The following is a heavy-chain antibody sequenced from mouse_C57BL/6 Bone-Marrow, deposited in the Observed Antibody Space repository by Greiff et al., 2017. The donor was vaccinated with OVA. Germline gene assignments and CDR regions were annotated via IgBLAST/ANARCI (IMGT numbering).Heavy chain of an antibody. CDR1: GYTFTSYW. J-gene: IGHJ2*01. D-gene: IGHD2-12*01. CDR2: INPSNGGT. CDR3: ARCFYDRALFDY. Sequence: QVQLQQPGTELVKPGASVKLSCKASGYTFTSYWMHWVKQRPGQGLEWIGNINPSNGGTNYNEKFKSKATLTVDKSSSTAYMQLSSLTSEDSAVYYGARCFYDRALFDYWGQGTTLTVSS. V-gene: IGHV1-53*01.